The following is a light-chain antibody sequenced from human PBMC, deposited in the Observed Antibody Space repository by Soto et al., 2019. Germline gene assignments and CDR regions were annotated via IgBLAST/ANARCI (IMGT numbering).Light chain of an antibody. CDR1: QSVNSNY. V-gene: IGKV3D-20*02. J-gene: IGKJ5*01. CDR3: QQRSNWPT. CDR2: DAS. Sequence: ESVLTQSPGTLSLSPGERATLSCRASQSVNSNYLAWYQQKPGQAPRLLIYDASNRATGIPARFSGSGSGTDFTLTISSLEPEDFAVYYCQQRSNWPTFGQGTRLEIK.